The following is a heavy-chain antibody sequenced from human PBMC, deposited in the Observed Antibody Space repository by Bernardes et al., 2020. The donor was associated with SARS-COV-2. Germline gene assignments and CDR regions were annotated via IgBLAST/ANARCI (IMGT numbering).Heavy chain of an antibody. CDR2: FIPLTGVA. J-gene: IGHJ4*02. Sequence: KVSCKASRDSSSTFAFNWARQAPGQGPEWMGRFIPLTGVADYAQTFQGRLSFSSDDSTSTFYMELTNLKSAETAVYFCARQSLRTGPLTYWGKGTLVTVSS. V-gene: IGHV1-69*04. CDR3: ARQSLRTGPLTY. CDR1: RDSSSTFA.